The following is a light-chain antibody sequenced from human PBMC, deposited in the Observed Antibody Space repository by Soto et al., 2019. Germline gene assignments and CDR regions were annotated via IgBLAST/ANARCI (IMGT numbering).Light chain of an antibody. J-gene: IGKJ1*01. CDR3: QHYGSSSWT. CDR2: DAS. V-gene: IGKV1-5*01. CDR1: QSISTY. Sequence: DIKMTQSPSTLSAYVGDRITVTCRAGQSISTYLAWYQQKPGEAPNLLIYDASSSESGVPPRIRGSGSGTEFTLTISSLQPDDFATYYCQHYGSSSWTFGQGTKVHIK.